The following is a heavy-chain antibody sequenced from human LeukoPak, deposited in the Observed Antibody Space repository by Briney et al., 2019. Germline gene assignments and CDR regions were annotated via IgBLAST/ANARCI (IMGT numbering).Heavy chain of an antibody. D-gene: IGHD5-18*01. V-gene: IGHV1-69*13. CDR2: IIPILGTA. CDR1: GGTFSSYA. Sequence: SVKVSCKASGGTFSSYAISWVRQAPGQGLEWMGGIIPILGTANYAQKFQGRVTITADESTSTAYMELSSLRSEDTAVYYCARVRAAIGYSSWLSLGYWGQGTLVTVSS. CDR3: ARVRAAIGYSSWLSLGY. J-gene: IGHJ4*02.